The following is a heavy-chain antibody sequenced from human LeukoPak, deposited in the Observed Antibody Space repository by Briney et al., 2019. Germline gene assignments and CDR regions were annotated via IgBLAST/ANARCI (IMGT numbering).Heavy chain of an antibody. Sequence: ASVKVSCKASGYTFTGYYMHWVRQAPGQGLEWMGIINPSGGSTSYAQKFQGRVTMTRDMSTSTVYMELSSLRSEDTAVYYCARVQGYYGDQGYYYYYMDVWGKGTTVTISS. J-gene: IGHJ6*03. CDR2: INPSGGST. CDR3: ARVQGYYGDQGYYYYYMDV. CDR1: GYTFTGYY. D-gene: IGHD4-17*01. V-gene: IGHV1-46*01.